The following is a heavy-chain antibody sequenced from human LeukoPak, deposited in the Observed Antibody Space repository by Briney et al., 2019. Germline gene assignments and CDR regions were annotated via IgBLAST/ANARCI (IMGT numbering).Heavy chain of an antibody. CDR3: ARCPDYDYVWGSYRFGVGSGAFDI. D-gene: IGHD3-16*02. Sequence: SVKVSCKASGGTFSSYAISWVRQAPGQGLEWMGGITPIFGTANYAQKFQGRVTITADESTSTAYMELSSLRSEDTAVYYCARCPDYDYVWGSYRFGVGSGAFDIWGQGTMVTVSS. CDR1: GGTFSSYA. J-gene: IGHJ3*02. V-gene: IGHV1-69*13. CDR2: ITPIFGTA.